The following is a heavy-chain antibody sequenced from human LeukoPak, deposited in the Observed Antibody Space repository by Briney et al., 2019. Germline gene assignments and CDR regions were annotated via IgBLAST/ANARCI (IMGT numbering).Heavy chain of an antibody. V-gene: IGHV1-69*13. J-gene: IGHJ5*02. CDR1: GGTFSSYA. D-gene: IGHD3-3*01. Sequence: SVKVSCKASGGTFSSYAISWVRQAPGQGLEWMGGIIPIFGTANYAQKFQGRVTITADESTSTAYMELSSLRSEDTAVYYCARVEWYYDFWSGYYTRWFDPWGQGTLVTVSS. CDR3: ARVEWYYDFWSGYYTRWFDP. CDR2: IIPIFGTA.